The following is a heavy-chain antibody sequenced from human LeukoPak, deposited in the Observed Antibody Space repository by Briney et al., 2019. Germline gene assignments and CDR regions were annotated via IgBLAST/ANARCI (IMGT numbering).Heavy chain of an antibody. CDR3: ARVHSYCSSTSCLDY. J-gene: IGHJ4*02. CDR2: ISWNSGSI. D-gene: IGHD2-2*01. Sequence: GGSLRLSCAASGFTFDDYAMHWVRQAPGKGLEWVSGISWNSGSIGYADPVKGRFTISRDNAKNSLYLRMNSLRAEDTALYYCARVHSYCSSTSCLDYWGQGTLVTVSS. CDR1: GFTFDDYA. V-gene: IGHV3-9*01.